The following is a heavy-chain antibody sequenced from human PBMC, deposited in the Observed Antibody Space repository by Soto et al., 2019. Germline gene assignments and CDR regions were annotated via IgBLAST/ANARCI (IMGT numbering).Heavy chain of an antibody. D-gene: IGHD6-19*01. CDR3: ARGAKGDSSGVDY. V-gene: IGHV4-59*08. J-gene: IGHJ4*02. CDR2: IYYSGST. CDR1: GGSISSYY. Sequence: QVQLQESGPGLVKPSETLSLTCTVSGGSISSYYWSWIRQPPGKGLEWIGYIYYSGSTHYNPSLKSRVTISVATSKNQFSLRLSSVTAADTAVYYCARGAKGDSSGVDYWGQGTLVTVSS.